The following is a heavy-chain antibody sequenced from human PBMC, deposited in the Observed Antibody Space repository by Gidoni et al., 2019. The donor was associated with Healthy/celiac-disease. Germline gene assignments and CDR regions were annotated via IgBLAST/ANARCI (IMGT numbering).Heavy chain of an antibody. Sequence: QVQLQQSGPGLVKPSQTLSLTCAICGDSVSSNSAAWNWIRQSPSRGLEWLGRTYYRSKWYNDYAVSGKSRITINPDTSKNQFSLQLNSVTPEDTAVYYCARDFSYDYIWGSYRYFDYWGQGTLVTVSS. CDR1: GDSVSSNSAA. V-gene: IGHV6-1*01. CDR3: ARDFSYDYIWGSYRYFDY. D-gene: IGHD3-16*02. CDR2: TYYRSKWYN. J-gene: IGHJ4*02.